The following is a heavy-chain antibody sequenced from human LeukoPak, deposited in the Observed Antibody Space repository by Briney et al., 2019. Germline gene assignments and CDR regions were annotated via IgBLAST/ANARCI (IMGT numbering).Heavy chain of an antibody. CDR2: INPNSGGT. V-gene: IGHV1-2*02. Sequence: ASVKVSCKASGYTFTGYYMHWVRHAPGQGLEWMGWINPNSGGTNYAQKFQGRVTMTRDTSISTAYMELSRLRSDDTAVYYCARGTKEQSTLRYFDWLWAGSGAFDIWGQGTMVTVSS. CDR1: GYTFTGYY. D-gene: IGHD3-9*01. J-gene: IGHJ3*02. CDR3: ARGTKEQSTLRYFDWLWAGSGAFDI.